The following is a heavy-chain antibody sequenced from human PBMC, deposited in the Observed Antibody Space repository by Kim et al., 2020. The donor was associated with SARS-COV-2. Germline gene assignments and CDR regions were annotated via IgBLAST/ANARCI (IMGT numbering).Heavy chain of an antibody. J-gene: IGHJ6*01. Sequence: SETLSLTCAVYGGSFSGYYWSWIRQPPGKGLEWVGEINHSGSTNYNPSLKSRVTISVDTSKNQFSLKLRSVTAADTAAYYCARDKMGGDSSSGYAGGYG. D-gene: IGHD6-13*01. CDR1: GGSFSGYY. CDR3: ARDKMGGDSSSGYAGGYG. V-gene: IGHV4-34*01. CDR2: INHSGST.